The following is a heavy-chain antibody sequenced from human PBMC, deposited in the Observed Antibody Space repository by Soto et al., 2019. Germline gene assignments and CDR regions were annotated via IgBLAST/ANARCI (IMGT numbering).Heavy chain of an antibody. CDR2: IYYSGST. CDR1: GGSISSSSYY. V-gene: IGHV4-39*01. D-gene: IGHD2-2*01. Sequence: SETLSLTCTVSGGSISSSSYYWGWIRQPPGKGLEWIGSIYYSGSTYYNPSLKSRVTISVDTSKNQFSLKLSSVTAADTAVYYCARQESEYHLPGIMDVWGKGTTVTVCS. CDR3: ARQESEYHLPGIMDV. J-gene: IGHJ6*03.